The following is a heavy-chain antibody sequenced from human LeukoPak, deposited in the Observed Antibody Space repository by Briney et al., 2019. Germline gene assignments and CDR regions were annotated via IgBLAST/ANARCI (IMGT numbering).Heavy chain of an antibody. Sequence: GGSLRLSCAASGFTFSSYGMHWVRQAPGKGLEWVSAISGSGGSTYYADSVKGRFTISRDNSKNTLYLQMNSLRAEDTAVYYCANLCIVGAIGWFDPWGQGTLVTVSS. CDR1: GFTFSSYG. CDR3: ANLCIVGAIGWFDP. CDR2: ISGSGGST. D-gene: IGHD1-26*01. V-gene: IGHV3-23*01. J-gene: IGHJ5*02.